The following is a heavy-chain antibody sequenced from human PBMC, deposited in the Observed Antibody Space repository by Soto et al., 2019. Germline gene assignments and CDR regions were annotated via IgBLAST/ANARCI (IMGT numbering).Heavy chain of an antibody. CDR3: ARGGDSSTWSNLLDRSGLDV. J-gene: IGHJ6*02. V-gene: IGHV1-69*06. D-gene: IGHD6-13*01. CDR1: GGTFSSYA. CDR2: IVPRFRTT. Sequence: QVQLVQSGAEAKKPGSSVKISCKTSGGTFSSYAISWVRQAPGQGLEWMGGIVPRFRTTNYAQKFQGRVTINADTSAYTVNMELSGLRYGDTAVYYCARGGDSSTWSNLLDRSGLDVWGQGTTVTVAS.